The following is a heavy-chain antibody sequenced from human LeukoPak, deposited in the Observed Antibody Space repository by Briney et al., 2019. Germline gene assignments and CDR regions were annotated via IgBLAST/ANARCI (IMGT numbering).Heavy chain of an antibody. CDR2: FYRSGST. J-gene: IGHJ4*02. Sequence: SQTLSLTCAVSGGSLYSGDYSWHWIRQPPGKGLEWIGYFYRSGSTNYNPSLKSRVTISVDRSKNQFSLPLNSVTAADTAVYFCARRGRVYYLVVFYYWGQGTLVTVSS. V-gene: IGHV4-30-2*01. D-gene: IGHD5/OR15-5a*01. CDR1: GGSLYSGDYS. CDR3: ARRGRVYYLVVFYY.